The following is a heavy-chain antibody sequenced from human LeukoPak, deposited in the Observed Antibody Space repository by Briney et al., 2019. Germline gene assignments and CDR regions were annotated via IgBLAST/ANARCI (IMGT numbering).Heavy chain of an antibody. V-gene: IGHV4-38-2*02. J-gene: IGHJ5*02. CDR2: IYHSGST. CDR3: ARVWLDWFDP. CDR1: GGSIRSYY. Sequence: SETLSLTCTVSGGSIRSYYWSWIRQPPGKGLEWIGSIYHSGSTYYNPSLKSRVTISVDTSKNQFSLKLSSVTAADTAVYYCARVWLDWFDPWGQGTLVTVSS. D-gene: IGHD3-10*01.